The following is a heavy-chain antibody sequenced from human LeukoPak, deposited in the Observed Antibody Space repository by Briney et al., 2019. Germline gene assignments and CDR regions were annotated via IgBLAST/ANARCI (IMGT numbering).Heavy chain of an antibody. V-gene: IGHV3-15*01. J-gene: IGHJ4*02. CDR3: TTGRSSSWPNY. D-gene: IGHD6-13*01. CDR1: GFTFSNAW. Sequence: GGSLRLSCAASGFTFSNAWMSWVRQAPGKGLEWVGRIKSKTDGGTTDYAAPVKGRFTISRDDSENTLYLQMNSLKTEDTAVYYCTTGRSSSWPNYWGQGTLVTVSS. CDR2: IKSKTDGGTT.